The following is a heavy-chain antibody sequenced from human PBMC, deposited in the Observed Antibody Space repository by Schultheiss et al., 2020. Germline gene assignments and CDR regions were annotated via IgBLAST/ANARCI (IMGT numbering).Heavy chain of an antibody. J-gene: IGHJ4*02. Sequence: GGSLRLSCAASGFTFSSYSMNWVRQAPGKGLEWVAVISYDGSNKYYADSVKGRFTISRDNSKNTLYLQMNSLRAEDTAVYYCARAGDSSGEVDYWGQGTLVTVSS. D-gene: IGHD3-22*01. CDR3: ARAGDSSGEVDY. CDR2: ISYDGSNK. CDR1: GFTFSSYS. V-gene: IGHV3-30*03.